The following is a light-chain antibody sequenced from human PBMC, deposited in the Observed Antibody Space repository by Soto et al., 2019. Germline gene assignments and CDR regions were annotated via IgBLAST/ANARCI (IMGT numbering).Light chain of an antibody. CDR3: SSFTCSTSYV. CDR2: DVN. CDR1: SSDVGSYNT. Sequence: PASGTRVDRGGRGIISTRTSSDVGSYNTVSWYQQYPGKAPKLMIHDVNNRPSGISDRFSGSKSGNTASLTISGLQAEDEADYYCSSFTCSTSYVFGPGTKVTVL. V-gene: IGLV2-14*03. J-gene: IGLJ1*01.